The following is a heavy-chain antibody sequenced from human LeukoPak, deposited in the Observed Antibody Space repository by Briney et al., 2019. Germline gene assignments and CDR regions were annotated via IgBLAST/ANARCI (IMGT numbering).Heavy chain of an antibody. CDR1: GFTFSNAW. V-gene: IGHV3-15*01. J-gene: IGHJ3*02. Sequence: GGSLRLSCAASGFTFSNAWMSWVRQAPGKGLEWVGRIKSKTDGGTTDYAAPVKGRFTISRDDSKNTLYLQMNSLKTEDTAVYYCTTDLHYDILTGYYKVAFDIWGQGTMVTVSS. CDR2: IKSKTDGGTT. CDR3: TTDLHYDILTGYYKVAFDI. D-gene: IGHD3-9*01.